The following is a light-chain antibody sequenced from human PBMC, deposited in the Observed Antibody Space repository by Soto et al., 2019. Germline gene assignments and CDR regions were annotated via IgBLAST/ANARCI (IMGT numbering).Light chain of an antibody. CDR1: QSISSN. CDR2: GAS. J-gene: IGKJ3*01. Sequence: EIVMTQSPATLSVSPGERATLSCRASQSISSNLAWYQQKPGQAPRLLISGASTRATGIPARFSVSGSGTEFTLTITRLQTEVFAVYYCKQYNNGPPGVTFGPGTKVDIK. CDR3: KQYNNGPPGVT. V-gene: IGKV3-15*01.